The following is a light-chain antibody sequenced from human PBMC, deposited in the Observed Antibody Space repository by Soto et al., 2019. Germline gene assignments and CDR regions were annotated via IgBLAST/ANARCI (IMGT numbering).Light chain of an antibody. Sequence: QSALTQPRSVSGSPGQSVTISCTGTNNDIGGFPYVSWYQQVPGKAPKLMISAVTQRPSGVPDRFSGSKSGTSASLAISGLQSEDEADYYCAAWLDSLNGWVFGGGTKLTVL. CDR1: NNDIGGFPY. V-gene: IGLV2-11*01. CDR3: AAWLDSLNGWV. J-gene: IGLJ3*02. CDR2: AVT.